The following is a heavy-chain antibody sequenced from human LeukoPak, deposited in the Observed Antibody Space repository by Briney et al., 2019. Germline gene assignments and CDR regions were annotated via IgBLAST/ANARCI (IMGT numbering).Heavy chain of an antibody. Sequence: GGSLRLSCAASGLTFDEYTMHWVRQGPGKGLEWVSLISRNGGTTKYADSVKGRFIISRDNSKNSLYLQMHSLRAEDTAVYYCARDLGQYYDTSDNWFDPWGQGTLVTVSS. CDR1: GLTFDEYT. J-gene: IGHJ5*02. CDR3: ARDLGQYYDTSDNWFDP. D-gene: IGHD3-22*01. V-gene: IGHV3-43*01. CDR2: ISRNGGTT.